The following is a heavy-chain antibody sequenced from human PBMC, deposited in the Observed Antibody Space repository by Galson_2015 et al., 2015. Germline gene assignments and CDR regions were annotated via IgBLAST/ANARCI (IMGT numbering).Heavy chain of an antibody. J-gene: IGHJ6*03. D-gene: IGHD2-15*01. CDR2: INAGSGHT. CDR3: ARVNAAAGYYYYMDV. Sequence: SVKVSCKASGYSFTSYGIHWVRQAPGQTLEWMGWINAGSGHTKISQKFQGRVTVTSGASASTAYMDLSGLRSEDTAVYYCARVNAAAGYYYYMDVWGRGTTVTVSS. CDR1: GYSFTSYG. V-gene: IGHV1-3*01.